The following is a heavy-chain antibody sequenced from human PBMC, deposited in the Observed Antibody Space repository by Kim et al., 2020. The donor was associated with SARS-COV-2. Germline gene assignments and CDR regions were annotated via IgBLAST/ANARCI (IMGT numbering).Heavy chain of an antibody. V-gene: IGHV1-18*01. D-gene: IGHD2-21*02. CDR1: GYTFTSYG. Sequence: ASVKVSCKASGYTFTSYGISWVRQAPGQGLEWMGWISAYNGNTNYAQKLQGRVTMTTDTSTSTAYMELRSLRSDDTAVYYCARANIVVVTAILVYNWFDPWGQGTLVTVSS. CDR3: ARANIVVVTAILVYNWFDP. CDR2: ISAYNGNT. J-gene: IGHJ5*02.